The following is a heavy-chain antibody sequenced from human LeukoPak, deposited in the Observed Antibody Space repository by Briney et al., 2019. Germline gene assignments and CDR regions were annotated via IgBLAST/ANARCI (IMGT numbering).Heavy chain of an antibody. CDR2: ISSSSSYV. V-gene: IGHV3-21*01. D-gene: IGHD3-22*01. Sequence: GGSLRLSCAASGFTFSSYSMNWVRQAPGKGLEWVSSISSSSSYVYYADSVKGRFTISRDNAKNSLYLQMNSLRAEDTAVYYCARDQTNYYDSSGYYWPFDYWGQGTLVTVSS. CDR1: GFTFSSYS. CDR3: ARDQTNYYDSSGYYWPFDY. J-gene: IGHJ4*02.